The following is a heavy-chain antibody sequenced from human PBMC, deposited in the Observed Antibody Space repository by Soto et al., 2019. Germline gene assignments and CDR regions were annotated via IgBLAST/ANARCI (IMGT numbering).Heavy chain of an antibody. Sequence: QVQLVQSGAEVKKPGSSVKVSCKASGGTFSSYAISWVRQAPGQGLEWMGGIIPIFGTANYAQKFQGRVTITANESTSTASMELSSLRSEDTAVYYCARADITMVRGVIINYYFDYWGQGTLVTVSS. J-gene: IGHJ4*02. CDR3: ARADITMVRGVIINYYFDY. CDR2: IIPIFGTA. CDR1: GGTFSSYA. D-gene: IGHD3-10*01. V-gene: IGHV1-69*01.